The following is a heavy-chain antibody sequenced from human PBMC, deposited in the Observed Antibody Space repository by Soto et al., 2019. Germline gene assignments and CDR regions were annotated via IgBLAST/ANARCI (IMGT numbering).Heavy chain of an antibody. D-gene: IGHD5-12*01. CDR2: IYYSGST. V-gene: IGHV4-4*02. CDR3: GGGYETWGTFDY. Sequence: PSETLSLTCAVSGGSISSSNWWSWVRQPPGKGLEWIGEIYYSGSTNYNPSLKSRVTISVDTSKNQFSLKLSSVTAADTAVYYCGGGYETWGTFDYWGQGTLVTVSS. J-gene: IGHJ4*02. CDR1: GGSISSSNW.